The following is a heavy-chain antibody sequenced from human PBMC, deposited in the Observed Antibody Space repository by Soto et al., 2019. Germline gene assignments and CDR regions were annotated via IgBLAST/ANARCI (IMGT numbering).Heavy chain of an antibody. J-gene: IGHJ4*02. CDR2: IYGGGST. V-gene: IGHV3-66*01. CDR3: ARELTSSSYTRNTYFDY. D-gene: IGHD3-16*02. Sequence: EVQLVESGGGLVQPGGSLRLSCAASGFTVSSNYMSWVRQAPGKGLEWVSVIYGGGSTYYADSVKGRFTISRDNSKNTLYLQMNSLRAEDTAVYYCARELTSSSYTRNTYFDYWGQGTLVTVSS. CDR1: GFTVSSNY.